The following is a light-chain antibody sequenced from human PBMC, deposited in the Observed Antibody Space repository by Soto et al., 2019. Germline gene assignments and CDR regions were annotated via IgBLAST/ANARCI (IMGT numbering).Light chain of an antibody. CDR1: SSDIGAFTF. CDR3: RSYTSSSTHV. Sequence: QSALTQPASVSGSPGQSITISCTGTSSDIGAFTFVSWYQQHPGKVPKLMIFDVNRRPSGVSDRFSGSKSGNTASLTISGLQAEDEGDYYCRSYTSSSTHVFGSGTKVTV. CDR2: DVN. J-gene: IGLJ1*01. V-gene: IGLV2-14*03.